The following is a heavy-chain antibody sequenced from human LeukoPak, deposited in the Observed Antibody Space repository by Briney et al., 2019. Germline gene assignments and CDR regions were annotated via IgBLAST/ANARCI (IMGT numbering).Heavy chain of an antibody. CDR3: ARQTSDCSSTSCYLGSNWFDP. Sequence: PGGSLRLSCAASGLTFRSYGMSWVRQAPGKGLEWLSYISSSGTTIYYADSVKGRFTISRDNAKNSLYLQMNSLRAEDTAVYYCARQTSDCSSTSCYLGSNWFDPWGQGTLVTVSS. V-gene: IGHV3-48*04. D-gene: IGHD2-2*01. CDR2: ISSSGTTI. CDR1: GLTFRSYG. J-gene: IGHJ5*02.